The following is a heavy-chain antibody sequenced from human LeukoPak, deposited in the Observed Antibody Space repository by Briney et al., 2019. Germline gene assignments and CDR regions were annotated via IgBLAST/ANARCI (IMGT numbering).Heavy chain of an antibody. V-gene: IGHV1-2*02. D-gene: IGHD3-10*01. CDR3: ARVGRLWFGGQLY. CDR1: GYTFTGSY. CDR2: INPNSGAT. J-gene: IGHJ4*02. Sequence: GASVKVSCKASGYTFTGSYIHWMRQAPGQGLEWMGWINPNSGATKYAQKFQGRVTVTTDTSTSTAYMELRSLRSDDTAVYYCARVGRLWFGGQLYWGQGTLVAVSS.